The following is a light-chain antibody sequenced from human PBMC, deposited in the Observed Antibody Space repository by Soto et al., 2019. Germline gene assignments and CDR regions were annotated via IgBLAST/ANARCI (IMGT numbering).Light chain of an antibody. CDR3: QQSYSTPRT. CDR1: QSISNY. J-gene: IGKJ2*01. CDR2: AAF. V-gene: IGKV1-39*01. Sequence: DIQMTQSPSSLSASVGDRVTIACRASQSISNYLNWYQQKPGKAPKLLIYAAFSLQSGVPSRFSGSGSGTDFTLTISSLQPEDFATYYCQQSYSTPRTFGQGIKLEIK.